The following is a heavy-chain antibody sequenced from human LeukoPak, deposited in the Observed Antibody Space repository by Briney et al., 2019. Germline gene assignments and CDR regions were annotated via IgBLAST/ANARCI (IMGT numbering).Heavy chain of an antibody. CDR3: VKDRYTSGFPLDY. D-gene: IGHD2-2*02. V-gene: IGHV3-64D*09. Sequence: PGGSLRLSCSASGFTFSSYAMQWVRQASGKGPEYVSRISGTGAGTYYADSVKGRFTISRDNSKNTLYLQMNGLRAEDTAVYYCVKDRYTSGFPLDYWGQGTLVTVSS. CDR2: ISGTGAGT. J-gene: IGHJ4*02. CDR1: GFTFSSYA.